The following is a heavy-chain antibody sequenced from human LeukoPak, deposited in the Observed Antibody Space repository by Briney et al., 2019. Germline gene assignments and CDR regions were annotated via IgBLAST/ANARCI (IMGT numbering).Heavy chain of an antibody. CDR3: ARDGIVGSTTFGYDYYGMDI. CDR2: VYSGGST. J-gene: IGHJ6*02. V-gene: IGHV4-4*07. D-gene: IGHD1-26*01. CDR1: DGSITNFY. Sequence: SETLSLTCTDSDGSITNFYWSWIRQPAGKGLEWIGRVYSGGSTNYNPSLQSRVTISIDTSKNQLYLRLRSVTAADTAVYFCARDGIVGSTTFGYDYYGMDIWGQGTTVTVSS.